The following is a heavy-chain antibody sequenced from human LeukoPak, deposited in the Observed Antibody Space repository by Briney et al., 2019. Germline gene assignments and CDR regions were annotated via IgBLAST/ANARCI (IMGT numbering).Heavy chain of an antibody. Sequence: NPGGSLRLSCAASGFTFSSYAMSWVRQAPGKGLEWVSVIYSGGSTYYADSVKGRFTISRDNSKNTLYLQMNSLRAEDTAVYYCARDNSPDYGSGSYYDYWGQGTLVTVSS. CDR2: IYSGGST. CDR3: ARDNSPDYGSGSYYDY. D-gene: IGHD3-10*01. J-gene: IGHJ4*02. CDR1: GFTFSSYA. V-gene: IGHV3-53*01.